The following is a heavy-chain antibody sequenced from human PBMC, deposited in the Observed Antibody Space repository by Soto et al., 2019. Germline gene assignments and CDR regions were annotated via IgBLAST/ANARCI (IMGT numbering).Heavy chain of an antibody. CDR3: ARQGSNEYYYYGMDV. D-gene: IGHD3-10*01. CDR1: GGTFSSYA. V-gene: IGHV1-69*12. J-gene: IGHJ6*02. CDR2: IIRIFGTP. Sequence: QVQLVQSGAEVKKPGSSVKVSCKASGGTFSSYAINWVRQAPGQGLEWMGGIIRIFGTPDYAQRFQGRVPITADAYTSTAYMELSSLRSEDTAVYYCARQGSNEYYYYGMDVWGQGTTVTVSS.